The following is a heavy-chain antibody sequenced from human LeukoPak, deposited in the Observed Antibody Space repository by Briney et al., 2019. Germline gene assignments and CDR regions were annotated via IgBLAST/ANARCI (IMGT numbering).Heavy chain of an antibody. Sequence: GGSLRLSCAASGFTFSSYGMHWVRQAPGKGLEWVAIISYDGSNKYYADSVKGRFTISRDNSKNTLYLQMNSLRAEDTAVYYCAKVSSGDSAFDYWGQGTLVTVSS. CDR3: AKVSSGDSAFDY. CDR2: ISYDGSNK. CDR1: GFTFSSYG. J-gene: IGHJ4*02. D-gene: IGHD4-17*01. V-gene: IGHV3-30*18.